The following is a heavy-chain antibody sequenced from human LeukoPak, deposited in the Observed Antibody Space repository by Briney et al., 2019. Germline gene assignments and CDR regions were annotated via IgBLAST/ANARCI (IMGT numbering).Heavy chain of an antibody. Sequence: GGSLRLPCAASGFTVSNNYMSWVRQAPGKGLEWVSVIYSGGSTYSADSVKGRFTISRDNSKNTLYLQMNSLRAEDTAVYYCARDFLGSSGWYRYFDYWGQGTLVTVSS. J-gene: IGHJ4*02. CDR1: GFTVSNNY. CDR2: IYSGGST. V-gene: IGHV3-53*01. D-gene: IGHD6-19*01. CDR3: ARDFLGSSGWYRYFDY.